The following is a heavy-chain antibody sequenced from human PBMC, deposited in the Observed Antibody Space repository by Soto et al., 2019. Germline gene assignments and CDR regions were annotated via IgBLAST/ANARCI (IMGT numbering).Heavy chain of an antibody. Sequence: PGGSLRLSCAASGFTFSSYWMHWVRQAPGKGLVWVSRINTDGSSTTYAGSVKGRFTISRDNAKNTLYLQMNSLRAEDTAVYYCARGTGYYDSSGCHCWGQGTLVTVSS. V-gene: IGHV3-74*01. CDR3: ARGTGYYDSSGCHC. CDR1: GFTFSSYW. J-gene: IGHJ4*02. CDR2: INTDGSST. D-gene: IGHD3-22*01.